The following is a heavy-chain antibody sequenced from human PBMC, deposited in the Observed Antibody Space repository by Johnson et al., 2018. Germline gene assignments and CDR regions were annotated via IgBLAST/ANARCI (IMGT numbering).Heavy chain of an antibody. CDR3: ARDRSYDVSGTYFNGMDV. V-gene: IGHV3-20*01. CDR2: INWNGGST. Sequence: VQLVESGGSVVRPGGSLRLSCVVSGFSFDDYGMTWVRQAPGKGLEWVSDINWNGGSTNYADSVKGRFTTSRDNAKNSLYLKMNSLRAEDTALYDCARDRSYDVSGTYFNGMDVWGQGTTVTVSS. D-gene: IGHD3-10*01. J-gene: IGHJ6*02. CDR1: GFSFDDYG.